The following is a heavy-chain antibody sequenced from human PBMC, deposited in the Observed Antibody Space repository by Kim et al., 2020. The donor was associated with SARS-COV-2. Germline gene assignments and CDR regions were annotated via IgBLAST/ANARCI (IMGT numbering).Heavy chain of an antibody. D-gene: IGHD3-3*01. Sequence: GGSLRLSCAASGFTFDDYGMSWVRQAPGKGLEWVSGINWNGGSTGYADSVKGRFTISRDNAKNSLYLQMNSLRAEDTALYHCARDLFSGEYDFWSGPPDYWGQGTLVTVSS. J-gene: IGHJ4*02. CDR3: ARDLFSGEYDFWSGPPDY. CDR1: GFTFDDYG. CDR2: INWNGGST. V-gene: IGHV3-20*01.